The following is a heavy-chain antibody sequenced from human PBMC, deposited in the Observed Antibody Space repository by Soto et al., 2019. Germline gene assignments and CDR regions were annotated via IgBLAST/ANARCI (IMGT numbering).Heavy chain of an antibody. CDR3: ATMGTPVTGLYYFDY. D-gene: IGHD4-17*01. J-gene: IGHJ4*02. CDR2: ISYSGTT. V-gene: IGHV4-30-4*01. Sequence: SETLSLTCTVSGGSISRGNYYWSWIRQPPGKGLEWIGFISYSGTTHYSASLRSRVSISVDTSKNQFSLDLSSVTAADTAVYYCATMGTPVTGLYYFDYWGQGTLVTVSS. CDR1: GGSISRGNYY.